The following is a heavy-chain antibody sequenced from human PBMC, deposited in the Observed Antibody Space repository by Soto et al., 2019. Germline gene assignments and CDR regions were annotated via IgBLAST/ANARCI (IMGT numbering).Heavy chain of an antibody. CDR3: ARQIQLWLYYFDY. J-gene: IGHJ4*02. CDR2: ISHSGST. V-gene: IGHV4-31*03. CDR1: GVSISSGGSY. Sequence: PSETLSLTCTVSGVSISSGGSYWSWVRQHPGKGLEWIGYISHSGSTYYNPSLKSRVTISVDTSKNQLSLKLSSVTAADTAVYYCARQIQLWLYYFDYWGQGTLVTVSS. D-gene: IGHD5-18*01.